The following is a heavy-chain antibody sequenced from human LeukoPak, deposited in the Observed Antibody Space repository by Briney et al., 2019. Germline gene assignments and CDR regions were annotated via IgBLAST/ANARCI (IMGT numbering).Heavy chain of an antibody. CDR1: GFTFSSYS. D-gene: IGHD1-26*01. J-gene: IGHJ4*02. Sequence: GGSLRLSCAASGFTFSSYSMNWVRQAPGKGLEWVSSISSSSSYIYYADSVKGRFSISRDNAKNSLYLQMNSLRAEDTAVYYCARDLLGWELHYFDYWGQGTLVTVSS. CDR3: ARDLLGWELHYFDY. CDR2: ISSSSSYI. V-gene: IGHV3-21*01.